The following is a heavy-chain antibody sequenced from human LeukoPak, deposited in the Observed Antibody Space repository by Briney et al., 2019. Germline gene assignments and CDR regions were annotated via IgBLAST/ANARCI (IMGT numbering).Heavy chain of an antibody. CDR1: GFTFSDYY. D-gene: IGHD6-6*01. CDR3: ARDHSSIAARPVYYYMDV. CDR2: ISSSGSTI. J-gene: IGHJ6*03. V-gene: IGHV3-11*01. Sequence: PGGSLRLSCAASGFTFSDYYMSWIRQAPGKGLEWVSYISSSGSTIYYADSVKGRFTISRDNAKNSLYLQMNSLRAEDTAVYYCARDHSSIAARPVYYYMDVWGKGTTVTVSS.